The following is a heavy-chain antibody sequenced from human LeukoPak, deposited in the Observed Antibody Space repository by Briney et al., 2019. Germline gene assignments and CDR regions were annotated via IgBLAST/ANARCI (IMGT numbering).Heavy chain of an antibody. D-gene: IGHD2/OR15-2a*01. Sequence: GGSLRLSCVASGFTFSNYVMNWVRQAPGKGLECVSSISGSGTSTYYADSVKGRFTSSRDNSKNTLYLQMDSLRAEDTAVYYCAKEAVYLKDAFDVWGQGTMVTVSS. CDR2: ISGSGTST. CDR3: AKEAVYLKDAFDV. V-gene: IGHV3-23*01. J-gene: IGHJ3*01. CDR1: GFTFSNYV.